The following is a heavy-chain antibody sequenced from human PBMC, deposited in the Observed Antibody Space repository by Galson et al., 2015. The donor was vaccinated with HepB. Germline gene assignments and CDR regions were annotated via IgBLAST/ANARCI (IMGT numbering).Heavy chain of an antibody. CDR3: ARDERGWQQLVLGSYYCMDV. J-gene: IGHJ6*03. V-gene: IGHV1-18*04. CDR1: GYTFSDYG. D-gene: IGHD6-13*01. Sequence: SVKVSCKASGYTFSDYGISWVRQAPGQGLEWMGWISAYSGNTNYAQKLQGRVTMTTDTSTSTAYMELRSLRSDDTAVYYCARDERGWQQLVLGSYYCMDVWGKGTTVTVSS. CDR2: ISAYSGNT.